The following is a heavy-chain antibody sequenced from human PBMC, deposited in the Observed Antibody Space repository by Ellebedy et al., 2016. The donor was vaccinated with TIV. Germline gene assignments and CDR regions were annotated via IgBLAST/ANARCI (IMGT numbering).Heavy chain of an antibody. J-gene: IGHJ4*02. D-gene: IGHD6-13*01. CDR2: INAGNGNT. CDR3: ARGYSSNWYGFDN. Sequence: ASVKVSCKASGYTFTSYAMHWVRQAPGQRLEWMGWINAGNGNTKYSQRFQGRVTINRDTSASTAYMELSSLRSEDTAVYYCARGYSSNWYGFDNWGQGTLVTVSS. V-gene: IGHV1-3*01. CDR1: GYTFTSYA.